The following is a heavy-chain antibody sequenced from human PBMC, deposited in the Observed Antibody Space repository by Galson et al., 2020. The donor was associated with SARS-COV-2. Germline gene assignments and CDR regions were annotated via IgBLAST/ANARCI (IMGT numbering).Heavy chain of an antibody. Sequence: GEYLKLYCVASGFTYSSYWLHWVRPTPRRGLVWVSRINRAESRTEYAASVKDRFTITRDNAKSTLDLQMNRLSAGDTAVYYCARVHPLGGGVCFFDSWGQAGLVTVSS. CDR1: GFTYSSYW. V-gene: IGHV3-74*03. J-gene: IGHJ4*02. CDR2: INRAESRT. CDR3: ARVHPLGGGVCFFDS. D-gene: IGHD3-16*01.